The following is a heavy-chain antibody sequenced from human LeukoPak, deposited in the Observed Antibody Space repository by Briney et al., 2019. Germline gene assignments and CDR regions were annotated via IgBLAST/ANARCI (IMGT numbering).Heavy chain of an antibody. V-gene: IGHV3-30*02. CDR1: RFTLSNYV. D-gene: IGHD6-13*01. Sequence: GGSLRLSCAASRFTLSNYVMHWVRQAPGKGLEWVAFTRYDGSDKYNADSLKGRFTISRDNSKNSLYLQMNSLRAEDTAVYYCARDWPYISSSWYMGYDYWGQGTLVTVSS. CDR3: ARDWPYISSSWYMGYDY. CDR2: TRYDGSDK. J-gene: IGHJ4*02.